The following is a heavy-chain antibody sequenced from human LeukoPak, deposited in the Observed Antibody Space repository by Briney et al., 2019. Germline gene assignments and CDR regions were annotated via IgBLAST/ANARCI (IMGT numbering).Heavy chain of an antibody. Sequence: GGSLRLSCEDSGFTFRSYEMNWVRQAPGKGLEWIAYLSSSGSAFSYADSVKGRFTISRDNARNSLYLQMNTLRAEDTAVYSCARGADGVSSNSRGWFDPWGQGTLVTVSS. CDR3: ARGADGVSSNSRGWFDP. CDR2: LSSSGSAF. CDR1: GFTFRSYE. D-gene: IGHD2-15*01. J-gene: IGHJ5*02. V-gene: IGHV3-48*03.